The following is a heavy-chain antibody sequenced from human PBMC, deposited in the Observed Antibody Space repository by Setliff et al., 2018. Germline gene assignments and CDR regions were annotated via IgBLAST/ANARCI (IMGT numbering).Heavy chain of an antibody. D-gene: IGHD3-22*01. CDR3: ASTAHYDSSGYPRNLYYYGMDV. Sequence: LRLSCAASGFTVSSNYMSWVRQAPGKGLEWVSVIYSGGSTYYADSVKGRFTISRDNSKNTLYLQMNSLRAEDTAVYYCASTAHYDSSGYPRNLYYYGMDVWGQGTTVTVSS. CDR2: IYSGGST. V-gene: IGHV3-66*01. CDR1: GFTVSSNY. J-gene: IGHJ6*02.